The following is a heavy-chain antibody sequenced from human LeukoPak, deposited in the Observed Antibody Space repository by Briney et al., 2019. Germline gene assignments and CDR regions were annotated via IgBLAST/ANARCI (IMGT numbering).Heavy chain of an antibody. Sequence: SVKVSCKASGGTFSSYAISWVRQTPGQGIEWVGGIIPIFGTANYAQKFQGRVTITADESTSTAYMEPSSLRSEDTAVYYCAREPNYYDSSGGVYYYYGMDVWGQGTTVTVSS. V-gene: IGHV1-69*13. CDR1: GGTFSSYA. D-gene: IGHD3-22*01. CDR2: IIPIFGTA. J-gene: IGHJ6*02. CDR3: AREPNYYDSSGGVYYYYGMDV.